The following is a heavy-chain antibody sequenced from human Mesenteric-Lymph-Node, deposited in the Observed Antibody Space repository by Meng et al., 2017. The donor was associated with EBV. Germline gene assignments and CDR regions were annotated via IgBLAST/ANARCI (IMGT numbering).Heavy chain of an antibody. V-gene: IGHV1-69*01. CDR3: AYSNGWPPYFDY. Sequence: VQLVWSGHEGHEPGHLETVSCYASETHLDAHAIRCLRQVPRQGYECMGGIVPSFAPDSSAQTSKDTITVCADESTRTAYLKLRHLRSAATAIILCAYSNGWPPYFDYWGQGTLVTVSS. J-gene: IGHJ4*02. CDR1: ETHLDAHA. CDR2: IVPSFAPD. D-gene: IGHD6-19*01.